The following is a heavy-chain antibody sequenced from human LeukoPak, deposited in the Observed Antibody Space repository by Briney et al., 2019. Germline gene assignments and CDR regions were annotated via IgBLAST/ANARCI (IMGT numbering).Heavy chain of an antibody. CDR2: INPNSGGT. Sequence: GASVKVSCKASGYTFTGFYMHWVRQAPGQGLEWMGWINPNSGGTKYAQRFQGRVTMTRDTSINTAYMELSSLRSDDTAVYHCARRGYGYSQPDYWGQGTLVTVSS. CDR1: GYTFTGFY. V-gene: IGHV1-2*02. D-gene: IGHD5-18*01. J-gene: IGHJ4*02. CDR3: ARRGYGYSQPDY.